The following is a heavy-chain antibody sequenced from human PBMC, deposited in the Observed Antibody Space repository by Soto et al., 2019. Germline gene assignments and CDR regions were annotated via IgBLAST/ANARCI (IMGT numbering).Heavy chain of an antibody. D-gene: IGHD6-13*01. V-gene: IGHV3-33*01. Sequence: PGGSLRLSCAASGFSFSSYGMHWVRQAPGKGLEWVAVIWYDGSNKYYADSVKGRFTISRDNSKNTLYLLMNSLRAEDTAVYYCARVDIGIAAAGPLFDYWGQGTLVTVSS. CDR2: IWYDGSNK. CDR1: GFSFSSYG. CDR3: ARVDIGIAAAGPLFDY. J-gene: IGHJ4*02.